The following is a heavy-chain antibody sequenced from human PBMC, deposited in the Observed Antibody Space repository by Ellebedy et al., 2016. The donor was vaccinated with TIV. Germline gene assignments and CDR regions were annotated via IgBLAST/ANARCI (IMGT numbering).Heavy chain of an antibody. Sequence: GESLKISCAASGFSFRSYWMSWVRQAPGKGLEWVANIYQDGSDHYSVDSVRGRFTISSDNANNLIFLQMNSLRVEDTAVYYCARRGSYGDYAVQVNSWFDRWGQGTLVTVSS. CDR2: IYQDGSDH. CDR3: ARRGSYGDYAVQVNSWFDR. V-gene: IGHV3-7*01. CDR1: GFSFRSYW. J-gene: IGHJ5*02. D-gene: IGHD4-17*01.